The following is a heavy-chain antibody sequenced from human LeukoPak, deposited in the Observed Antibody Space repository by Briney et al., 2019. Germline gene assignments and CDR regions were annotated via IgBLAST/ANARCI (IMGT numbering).Heavy chain of an antibody. CDR3: AKDHCSGGSCYPYDAFDI. CDR1: RFTFSSYA. D-gene: IGHD2-15*01. CDR2: ISGSGGST. V-gene: IGHV3-23*01. J-gene: IGHJ3*02. Sequence: PGRALTLSCAASRFTFSSYAMSWLRQAPGKGLDWVSAISGSGGSTYYADSVKGRFTISRDNSKNTPYLQMNSLRAEDTAVYYCAKDHCSGGSCYPYDAFDIWGQGTMVTVSS.